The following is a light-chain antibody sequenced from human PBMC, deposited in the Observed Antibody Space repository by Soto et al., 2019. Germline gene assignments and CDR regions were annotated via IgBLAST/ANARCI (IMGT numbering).Light chain of an antibody. Sequence: DIQMTQSPSSLSASVGDRVTITCRPSQSISSYLNWYPPRPGKAPKLXIYAASSLHSGVPSRGACSGAGAACTRAISSLQPEDVATDCCQQSYSTPPTFGQGTKVDIK. J-gene: IGKJ1*01. CDR3: QQSYSTPPT. CDR1: QSISSY. CDR2: AAS. V-gene: IGKV1-39*01.